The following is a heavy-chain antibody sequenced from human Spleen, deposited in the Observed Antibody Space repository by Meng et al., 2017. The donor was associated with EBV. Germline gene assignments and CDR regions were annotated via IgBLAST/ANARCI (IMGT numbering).Heavy chain of an antibody. CDR2: INHSGST. V-gene: IGHV4-34*01. D-gene: IGHD6-19*01. Sequence: QGQLQQLGSGLLRPSETLSLTCAVYGGSFTDYYWSWIRQPPGKGLEWIGEINHSGSTKYNPSLKSRVTISVDTSKNQFSLKLSSVTAADTAVYYCARGIPQLLAPGEFDYWGQGTLVTVSS. CDR3: ARGIPQLLAPGEFDY. J-gene: IGHJ4*02. CDR1: GGSFTDYY.